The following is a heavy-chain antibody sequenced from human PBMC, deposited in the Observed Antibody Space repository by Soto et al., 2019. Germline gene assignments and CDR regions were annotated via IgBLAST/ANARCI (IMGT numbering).Heavy chain of an antibody. D-gene: IGHD2-2*01. J-gene: IGHJ6*02. V-gene: IGHV3-9*01. CDR3: AKDIVPAAETKRPYYYYGMDV. Sequence: LSLTCTVSGDSISSGGYYWSWIRQHPGKGLEWVSGISWNSGSIGYADSVKGRFTISRDNAKNSLYLQMNSLRAEDTALYYCAKDIVPAAETKRPYYYYGMDVWGQGTTVTVSS. CDR1: GDSISSGGYY. CDR2: ISWNSGSI.